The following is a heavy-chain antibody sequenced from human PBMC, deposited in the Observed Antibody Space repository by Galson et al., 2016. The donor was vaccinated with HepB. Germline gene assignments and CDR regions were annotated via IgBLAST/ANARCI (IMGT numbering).Heavy chain of an antibody. V-gene: IGHV3-23*01. D-gene: IGHD1-1*01. CDR1: GFTFNNHA. CDR3: ARGGPHNNYFDY. Sequence: SLRLSCAASGFTFNNHAMNWVRQAPGKGLEWVSTISPSGDNTYYADSVKGRFTISRDISKNTLYLQMNSLRAEDTAIYYCARGGPHNNYFDYWGQGTLVTVSS. J-gene: IGHJ4*02. CDR2: ISPSGDNT.